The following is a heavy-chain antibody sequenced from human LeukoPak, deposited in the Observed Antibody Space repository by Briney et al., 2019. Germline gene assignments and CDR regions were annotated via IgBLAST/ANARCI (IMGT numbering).Heavy chain of an antibody. V-gene: IGHV3-23*01. CDR3: AKDLEGVVAATFDY. CDR1: GFTFSSYA. CDR2: ISGSGGST. J-gene: IGHJ4*02. D-gene: IGHD2-15*01. Sequence: GGSLRLSCAASGFTFSSYAMSWVRQAPGKGLEWVSAISGSGGSTYYADPVKGRFTISRDNSKNTLYLQMNSLRAEDTAVYYCAKDLEGVVAATFDYWGQGTLVTVSS.